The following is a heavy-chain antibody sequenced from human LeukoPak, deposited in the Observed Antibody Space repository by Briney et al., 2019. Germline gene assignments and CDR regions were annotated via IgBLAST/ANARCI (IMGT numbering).Heavy chain of an antibody. CDR3: ARSVLSRYCSGGSCYSLSDYYYGMDV. D-gene: IGHD2-15*01. V-gene: IGHV3-21*01. Sequence: GGSLKLSCAASGFTFSTYSMNWVRQAPGKGLEWVSSISSGSSYIYYADSMKGRFTISRDNAKNSLYLQMNSLRAEDTAVYYCARSVLSRYCSGGSCYSLSDYYYGMDVWGQGTTVTVSS. J-gene: IGHJ6*02. CDR2: ISSGSSYI. CDR1: GFTFSTYS.